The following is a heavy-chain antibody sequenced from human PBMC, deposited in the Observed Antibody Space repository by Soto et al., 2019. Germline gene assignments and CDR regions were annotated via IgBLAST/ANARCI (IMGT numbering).Heavy chain of an antibody. D-gene: IGHD2-2*02. CDR3: ARGKIVVVPAAIRYYYGMDV. CDR2: IIHSGGT. Sequence: QVQLQQWGAGLLKPSETLSLTCAVYGGSFSSYYWSWIRQPPGKGLEWIGEIIHSGGTNYNPSLKSRVTISVDTAKNRFSLKLSSVTAADTAVYYCARGKIVVVPAAIRYYYGMDVWGQGTTVTVSS. CDR1: GGSFSSYY. V-gene: IGHV4-34*01. J-gene: IGHJ6*02.